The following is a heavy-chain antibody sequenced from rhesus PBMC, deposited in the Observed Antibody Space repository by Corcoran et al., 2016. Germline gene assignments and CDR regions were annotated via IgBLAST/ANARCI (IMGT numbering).Heavy chain of an antibody. Sequence: QLQLQESGPGLVKPSEPLSVTCAVSGGPISSSYWSWIRQAPGKGLEWIGYIYGSGSSTNYNPSLKSRVTLSVDTSKNQLSLKLSSVTTADTAVYYCARGSSGWYYYFDYWGQGVLVTVSS. J-gene: IGHJ4*01. CDR1: GGPISSSY. CDR2: IYGSGSST. V-gene: IGHV4-169*01. D-gene: IGHD6-31*01. CDR3: ARGSSGWYYYFDY.